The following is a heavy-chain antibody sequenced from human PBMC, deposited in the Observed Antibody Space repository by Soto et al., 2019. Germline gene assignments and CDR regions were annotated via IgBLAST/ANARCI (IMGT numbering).Heavy chain of an antibody. D-gene: IGHD2-2*01. Sequence: VQLVESGGGLVQPGGSLRLSCAASGFTFSTYWMSWVRQAPGKGLEWVATIRQDGSKKHHVDYVEGRFTMARYNAKNSMYLPTNSLRAEDTGLYYCVRGCGRASCPYFFDYWGQGTLVSVSS. V-gene: IGHV3-7*01. CDR1: GFTFSTYW. J-gene: IGHJ4*02. CDR2: IRQDGSKK. CDR3: VRGCGRASCPYFFDY.